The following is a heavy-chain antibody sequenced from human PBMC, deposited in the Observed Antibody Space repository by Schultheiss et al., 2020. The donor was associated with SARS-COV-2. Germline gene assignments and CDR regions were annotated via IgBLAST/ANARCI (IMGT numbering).Heavy chain of an antibody. CDR3: TRVLWEMATRPVDY. CDR1: GFTFSSYG. J-gene: IGHJ4*02. V-gene: IGHV3-33*01. Sequence: GSLRLSCAASGFTFSSYGMHWVRQAPGKGLEWVAVIWYDGSNKYYADSVKGRFTISRDNSKNTLYLQMNSLRAEDTAVYYCTRVLWEMATRPVDYWGQGTLVTVSS. D-gene: IGHD5-24*01. CDR2: IWYDGSNK.